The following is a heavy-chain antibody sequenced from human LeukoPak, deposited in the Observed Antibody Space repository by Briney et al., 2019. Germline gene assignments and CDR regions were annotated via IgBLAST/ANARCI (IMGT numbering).Heavy chain of an antibody. CDR2: ISYDGSNK. J-gene: IGHJ4*02. V-gene: IGHV3-30-3*01. CDR1: GFTFSSYA. CDR3: ARESRDTYYYDSSGYLGY. D-gene: IGHD3-22*01. Sequence: GGSLRLSCAASGFTFSSYAMHWVRQAPGKGLEWVAVISYDGSNKYYADSVKGRFTISRDNSKNTLYLQMNSLRAEDTAVYCCARESRDTYYYDSSGYLGYWGQGTLVTVSS.